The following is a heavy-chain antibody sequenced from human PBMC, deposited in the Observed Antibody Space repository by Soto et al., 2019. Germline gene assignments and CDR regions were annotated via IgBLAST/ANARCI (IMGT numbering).Heavy chain of an antibody. D-gene: IGHD3-3*01. V-gene: IGHV4-59*01. CDR3: ARVTLPSTLFGVGRDWYFDL. CDR1: GVSISTYY. CDR2: IYYNGIT. J-gene: IGHJ2*01. Sequence: EQLQESGPGLVKPSETLSLTCTISGVSISTYYWSWIRQPPGKGLEWIGYIYYNGITNYNPSLKSRVAMSIDTSKNQFSLKLTSVTTADTAVYYCARVTLPSTLFGVGRDWYFDLWGRGTLVTVSS.